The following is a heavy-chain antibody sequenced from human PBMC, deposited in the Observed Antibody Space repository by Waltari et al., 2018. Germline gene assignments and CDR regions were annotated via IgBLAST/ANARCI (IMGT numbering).Heavy chain of an antibody. Sequence: QVQLQESGAGLLKPSETLSLTCAVYGGSFSGYYWSCIRQPPGKGLEWIGEINHSGSTNYNPSLKSRVTISVDTSKNQFSLKLSSVTAADTAVYYCAREEVYCSGGSCYSLYGWFDTWGQGTLVTVSS. D-gene: IGHD2-15*01. V-gene: IGHV4-34*01. CDR1: GGSFSGYY. CDR3: AREEVYCSGGSCYSLYGWFDT. J-gene: IGHJ5*02. CDR2: INHSGST.